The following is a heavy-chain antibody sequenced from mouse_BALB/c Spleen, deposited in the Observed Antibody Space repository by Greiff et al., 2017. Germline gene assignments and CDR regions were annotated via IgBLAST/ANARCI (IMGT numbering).Heavy chain of an antibody. D-gene: IGHD1-1*01. J-gene: IGHJ2*01. CDR1: GYTFTDYE. CDR3: TRLGINYYGSRWGYYFDY. Sequence: QVQLQQSGAELVRPGASVTLSCKASGYTFTDYEMHWVKQTPVHGLEWIGAIDPETGGTAYNQKFKGKATLTADKSSSTAYMELRSLTSEDSAVYYCTRLGINYYGSRWGYYFDYWGQGTTLTVSS. V-gene: IGHV1-15*01. CDR2: IDPETGGT.